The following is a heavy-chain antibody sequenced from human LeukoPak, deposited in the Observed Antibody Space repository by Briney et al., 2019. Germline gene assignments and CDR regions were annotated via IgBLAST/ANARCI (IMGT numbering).Heavy chain of an antibody. CDR2: IKQDGTEI. J-gene: IGHJ4*02. CDR3: ARDKVVGATKFDY. V-gene: IGHV3-7*01. D-gene: IGHD1-26*01. Sequence: GSLRLSCAASGFMFSSYWMSWVRQAPGKGPEWVANIKQDGTEIYYVDSLKGRFTISRDNAKNSLYLQMNSLRVEDTAVYYCARDKVVGATKFDYWGQGTLVTVSS. CDR1: GFMFSSYW.